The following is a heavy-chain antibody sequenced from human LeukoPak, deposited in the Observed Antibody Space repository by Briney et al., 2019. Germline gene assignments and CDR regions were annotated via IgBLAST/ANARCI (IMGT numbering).Heavy chain of an antibody. CDR2: ISGSGGST. CDR3: AKDDQSLPGFGSFDY. D-gene: IGHD3-16*01. J-gene: IGHJ4*02. CDR1: GFTFSSYA. Sequence: GGSLRLSCAASGFTFSSYAMSWVRQAPGKGLEWVSAISGSGGSTYYADSVKGRFTISRVNSKNTLYLQMNSLRAEDTAVYYCAKDDQSLPGFGSFDYWGQGTLVTVSS. V-gene: IGHV3-23*01.